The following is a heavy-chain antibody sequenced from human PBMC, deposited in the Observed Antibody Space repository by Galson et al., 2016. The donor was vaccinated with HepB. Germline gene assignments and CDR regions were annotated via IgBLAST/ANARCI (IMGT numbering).Heavy chain of an antibody. CDR1: GLTFTGYT. CDR3: ARVGFGRIYGQGFDD. Sequence: SLRLSCAASGLTFTGYTIHWVRQAPGKGLEWVAVISYDGSNKYYADSEKGRSTISRDDSKKTLYLKMDSLRPEDTAVYYFARVGFGRIYGQGFDDWGQGTLVTVSS. J-gene: IGHJ4*02. CDR2: ISYDGSNK. V-gene: IGHV3-30*04. D-gene: IGHD3-3*02.